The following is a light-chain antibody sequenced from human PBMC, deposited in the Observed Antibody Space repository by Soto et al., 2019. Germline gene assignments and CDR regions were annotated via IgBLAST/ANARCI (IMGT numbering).Light chain of an antibody. CDR2: GNS. CDR3: QSYDNSLSGPYI. V-gene: IGLV1-40*01. CDR1: SSNRGSDYD. J-gene: IGLJ1*01. Sequence: QSALTQPPSASGAPGQRVTISCTGSSSNRGSDYDVHWYQKLPGTAPKLLIYGNSNRPSGVPDRFSGSKSDTSASLAITGLQAEDEADYYCQSYDNSLSGPYIFGTGTKV.